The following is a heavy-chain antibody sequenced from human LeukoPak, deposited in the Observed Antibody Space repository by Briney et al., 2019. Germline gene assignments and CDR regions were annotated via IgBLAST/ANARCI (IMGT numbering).Heavy chain of an antibody. J-gene: IGHJ2*01. Sequence: GGSLRLSCAGSGFTFSSYGMHWVRQAPGKGLEWVAYIQYDGSNEQYADSVKGRFSISRDSSKNILYLQMNSLRAEDTAVYYCAKVYYSNSYDYWYFDLWGRGTLVTVSS. D-gene: IGHD6-13*01. V-gene: IGHV3-30*02. CDR2: IQYDGSNE. CDR3: AKVYYSNSYDYWYFDL. CDR1: GFTFSSYG.